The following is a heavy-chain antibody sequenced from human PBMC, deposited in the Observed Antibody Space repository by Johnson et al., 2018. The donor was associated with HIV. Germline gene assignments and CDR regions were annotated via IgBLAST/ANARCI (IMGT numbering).Heavy chain of an antibody. Sequence: VQLVESGGTVVRPGGSLRLSCAASGFNLDDYGMSWVRQAPGKGLEWVSGVNWNADTTRYAGSVKGTLPLSRDTAKSSVYLQINSLRAEDTAVDYCARVGYSNRWFRSQDAFDLWGQGAMVTVSS. CDR1: GFNLDDYG. D-gene: IGHD2/OR15-2a*01. V-gene: IGHV3-20*04. CDR2: VNWNADTT. J-gene: IGHJ3*01. CDR3: ARVGYSNRWFRSQDAFDL.